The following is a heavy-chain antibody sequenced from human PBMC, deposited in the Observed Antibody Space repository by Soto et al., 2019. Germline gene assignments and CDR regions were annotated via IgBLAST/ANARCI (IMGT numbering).Heavy chain of an antibody. Sequence: QVQLVESGGGVVQPGRSLRLSCAASGFTFSSYGMHWVRQAPGKGLEWVAVISYDGSNKYYADSVKGRFTISRDNSKNTLYLLMNSLRAEDTAVYYCAKDLNTMVRGGYYYYMDVWGKGTTVTVSS. J-gene: IGHJ6*03. CDR3: AKDLNTMVRGGYYYYMDV. CDR1: GFTFSSYG. CDR2: ISYDGSNK. V-gene: IGHV3-30*18. D-gene: IGHD3-10*01.